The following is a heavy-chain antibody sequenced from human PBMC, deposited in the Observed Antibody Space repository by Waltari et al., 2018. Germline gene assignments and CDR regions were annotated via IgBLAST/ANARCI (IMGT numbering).Heavy chain of an antibody. V-gene: IGHV1-69*01. D-gene: IGHD2-2*01. CDR3: ARYIIVVVPAARRGWFDP. CDR1: GGTFSSYA. Sequence: VQLVQSGAEVKKPGSSVKVSCKASGGTFSSYAISWVRQAPGQGLEWMGGIIPIFGTANYAQKFQGRVTITADESTSTAYIELSSLRSEDTAVYYCARYIIVVVPAARRGWFDPWGQGTLVTVSS. J-gene: IGHJ5*02. CDR2: IIPIFGTA.